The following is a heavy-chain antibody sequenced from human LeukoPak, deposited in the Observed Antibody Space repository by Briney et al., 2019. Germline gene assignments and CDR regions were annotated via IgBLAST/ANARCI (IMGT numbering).Heavy chain of an antibody. Sequence: GASVKVSCKASGYTFTSYYMHWVRQAPGQGLEWMGIINPSGGSTSYAQKFQGRVTMTRDTSTSTVYMELSSLRSEDTAVYYCARDRGGYCSGGSCYGFGYWGQGTLVTVSS. D-gene: IGHD2-15*01. CDR3: ARDRGGYCSGGSCYGFGY. CDR2: INPSGGST. V-gene: IGHV1-46*01. CDR1: GYTFTSYY. J-gene: IGHJ4*02.